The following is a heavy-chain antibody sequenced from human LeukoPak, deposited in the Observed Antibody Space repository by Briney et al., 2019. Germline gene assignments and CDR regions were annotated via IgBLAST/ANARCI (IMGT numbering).Heavy chain of an antibody. V-gene: IGHV3-7*01. Sequence: GGSLRLSCAASGFTFSSYWMSWVRQAPGKGLEWVANIKQDGSEKYYVDSVKGRFTISRDNAKNSLYLQMNSLRAEDTAVYYCARAIGLVLSAFDIWGKGTTVTISS. CDR3: ARAIGLVLSAFDI. D-gene: IGHD2/OR15-2a*01. J-gene: IGHJ6*04. CDR2: IKQDGSEK. CDR1: GFTFSSYW.